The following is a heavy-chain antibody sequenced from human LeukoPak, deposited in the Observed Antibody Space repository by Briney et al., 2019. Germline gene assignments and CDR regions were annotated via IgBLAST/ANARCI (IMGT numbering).Heavy chain of an antibody. D-gene: IGHD3-10*01. CDR2: INHSGST. J-gene: IGHJ4*02. CDR1: GGSFSGYY. Sequence: SETLSLTCAVYGGSFSGYYWSWIRQPPGKGLEWIGEINHSGSTNYNPSLKSRVTISVDTSKNQFSLKLSSVTAADTAVYYCARYQWGYGSVDYFDYWGQGTLVTVSS. CDR3: ARYQWGYGSVDYFDY. V-gene: IGHV4-34*01.